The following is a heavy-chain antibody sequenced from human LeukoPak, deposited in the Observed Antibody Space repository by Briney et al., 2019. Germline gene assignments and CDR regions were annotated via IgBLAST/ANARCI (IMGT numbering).Heavy chain of an antibody. CDR3: ARGPADGLIWFREFNWFDP. CDR1: VGSISSGGYY. Sequence: SETLSLTRTVSVGSISSGGYYWSWIRQHPGKGLEWLGYFYYNGSTYYNPSLKSRVTISVDTSKNQFSLKLSSVTAADTAVYYCARGPADGLIWFREFNWFDPWGKGTLVTVSS. CDR2: FYYNGST. V-gene: IGHV4-31*03. J-gene: IGHJ5*02. D-gene: IGHD3-10*01.